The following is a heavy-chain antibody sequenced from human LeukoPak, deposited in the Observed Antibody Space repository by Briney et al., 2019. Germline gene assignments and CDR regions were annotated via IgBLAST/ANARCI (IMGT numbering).Heavy chain of an antibody. Sequence: SETLSLTCTVSGGSISSYYWSRIRQPPGKGLEWIGYIYYSGTTYYNPSLKSRVTISVDTSKDQFSLKLSSVTTADTAVYYCARAPLTTEGANWFDPWGQGTLVTVSS. CDR2: IYYSGTT. CDR1: GGSISSYY. D-gene: IGHD4-11*01. V-gene: IGHV4-30-4*08. CDR3: ARAPLTTEGANWFDP. J-gene: IGHJ5*02.